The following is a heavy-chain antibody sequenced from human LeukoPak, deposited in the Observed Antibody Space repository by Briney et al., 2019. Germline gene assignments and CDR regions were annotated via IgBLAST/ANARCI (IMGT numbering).Heavy chain of an antibody. V-gene: IGHV3-66*01. CDR1: GFSVSNNY. CDR3: ASDSYSPEYFQH. D-gene: IGHD2-15*01. J-gene: IGHJ1*01. CDR2: IYSGGST. Sequence: GGSLRLSCAASGFSVSNNYMSWVRQAPGKGLEWVSVIYSGGSTFYADSVKGRFTICRDNSKNTLYLQMNSLRAEDTAVYYCASDSYSPEYFQHWGQGTLVTVSS.